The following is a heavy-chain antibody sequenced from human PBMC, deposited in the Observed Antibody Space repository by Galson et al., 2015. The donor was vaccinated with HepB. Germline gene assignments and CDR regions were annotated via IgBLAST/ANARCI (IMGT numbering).Heavy chain of an antibody. Sequence: SLRLSCAASGFTFSSYGMHWVRQAPGKGLEWVAVISYDGSNKYYADSVKGRFTISRDNSKNTLYLQMNSLRAEDTAVYYCAPGYMSIDYWGQGTLVTVSS. CDR2: ISYDGSNK. V-gene: IGHV3-30*03. D-gene: IGHD1-1*01. CDR3: APGYMSIDY. J-gene: IGHJ4*02. CDR1: GFTFSSYG.